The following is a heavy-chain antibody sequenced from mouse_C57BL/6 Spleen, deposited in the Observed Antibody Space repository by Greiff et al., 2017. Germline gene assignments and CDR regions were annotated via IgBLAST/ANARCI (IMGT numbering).Heavy chain of an antibody. CDR1: GFTFSSYA. D-gene: IGHD2-2*01. J-gene: IGHJ3*01. V-gene: IGHV5-9-1*02. CDR2: ISSGGDYI. Sequence: EVKLMESGEGLVKPGGSLKLSCAASGFTFSSYAMSWVRQTPEKRLEWVAYISSGGDYIYYADTVKGRFTISRDNARNTLYLQMSSLKSKDTAMYYCTRDGYDVWYAYWGQGTLVTVSA. CDR3: TRDGYDVWYAY.